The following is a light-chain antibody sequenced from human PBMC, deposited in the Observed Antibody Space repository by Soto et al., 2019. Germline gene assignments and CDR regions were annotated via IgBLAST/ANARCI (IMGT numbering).Light chain of an antibody. CDR1: QSVCSTY. Sequence: EIVLTQSPGTMSLSPGERATLSCRASQSVCSTYLAWYQQKPGQAPRLRIYGASSRATGIPDRFSGSGSGIDFTFTISRLEPEAFAVYYCQQSANSPLTFGGGTKVEIK. V-gene: IGKV3-20*01. CDR2: GAS. J-gene: IGKJ4*01. CDR3: QQSANSPLT.